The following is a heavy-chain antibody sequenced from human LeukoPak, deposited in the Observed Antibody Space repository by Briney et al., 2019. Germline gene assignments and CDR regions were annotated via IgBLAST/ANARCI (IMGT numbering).Heavy chain of an antibody. CDR1: GGTFSSYA. D-gene: IGHD4-17*01. V-gene: IGHV1-69*05. CDR2: IIPIFGTA. J-gene: IGHJ4*02. Sequence: GASVKVSCKASGGTFSSYAISWVRQAPGQGLEWMGGIIPIFGTANYAQKFQGRVTITTDESTSTAYMELSSLRSEDTAVYYCASHDYGDYCFDYWGQGTLVTVSS. CDR3: ASHDYGDYCFDY.